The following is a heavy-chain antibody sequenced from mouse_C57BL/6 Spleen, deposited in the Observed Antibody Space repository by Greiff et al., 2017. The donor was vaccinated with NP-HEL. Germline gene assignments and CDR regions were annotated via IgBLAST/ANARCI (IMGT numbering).Heavy chain of an antibody. CDR3: ARNDGSSLYAMDY. V-gene: IGHV1-69*01. Sequence: QVQLQQPGAELVMPGASVKLSCKASGYTFTSYWMHWVKQRPGQGLEWIGEIAPSDSYTNYNQKFKGKSTLTVDKSSSTAYMQLSSLTSEDSAVYYCARNDGSSLYAMDYWGQGTSVTVSS. D-gene: IGHD1-1*01. J-gene: IGHJ4*01. CDR2: IAPSDSYT. CDR1: GYTFTSYW.